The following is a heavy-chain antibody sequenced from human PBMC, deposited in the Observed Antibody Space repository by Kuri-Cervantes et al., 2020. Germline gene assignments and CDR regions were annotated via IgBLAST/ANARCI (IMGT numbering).Heavy chain of an antibody. CDR3: AKGAVSGTRYYFDY. D-gene: IGHD6-19*01. CDR2: IHYDGTDK. V-gene: IGHV3-30*02. CDR1: GFTFSNYG. Sequence: GGSLRLSCSASGFTFSNYGMHWVRQAPGKGLEWVAFIHYDGTDKYYADSVKGRFTISRDNAKNSLYVQMNSLRAEDTALYYCAKGAVSGTRYYFDYWGQGTLVTVSS. J-gene: IGHJ4*02.